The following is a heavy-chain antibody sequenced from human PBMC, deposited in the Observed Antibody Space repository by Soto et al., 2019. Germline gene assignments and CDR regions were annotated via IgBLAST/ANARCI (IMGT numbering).Heavy chain of an antibody. CDR2: ISNGGENT. D-gene: IGHD7-27*01. J-gene: IGHJ4*02. V-gene: IGHV3-23*01. CDR3: AKDVWVL. CDR1: GFTFSGYY. Sequence: EEQLLESGGGLVQPGGSLRLSCAASGFTFSGYYLSWVRQAPGKGLEWVSAISNGGENTHYADSVKGRFTVSRDNAKNTLFLEMNSLRVEDTAIYYCAKDVWVLWGQGTRVTVSS.